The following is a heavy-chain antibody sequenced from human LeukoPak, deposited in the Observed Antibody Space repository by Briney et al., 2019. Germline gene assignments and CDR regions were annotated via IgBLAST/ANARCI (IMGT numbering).Heavy chain of an antibody. CDR3: ARGSVRGEFDP. CDR1: SGSFSGYY. D-gene: IGHD3-10*01. Sequence: PSETLSLTCAVYSGSFSGYYWSWVRQPPGKGLEWIGYIYCTGSTDYNPSLKSRVTMSVDTSKNQFSLKLSSVTAADTAVYSCARGSVRGEFDPWGQGTLVTVSS. J-gene: IGHJ5*02. V-gene: IGHV4-59*01. CDR2: IYCTGST.